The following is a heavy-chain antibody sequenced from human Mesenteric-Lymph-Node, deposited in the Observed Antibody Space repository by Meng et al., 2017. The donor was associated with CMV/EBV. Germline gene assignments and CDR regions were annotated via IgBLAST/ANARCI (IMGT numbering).Heavy chain of an antibody. CDR2: IYYSGAT. J-gene: IGHJ5*02. CDR1: GGSIISSSYY. V-gene: IGHV4-39*07. Sequence: CTAAGGSIISSSYYWGWSRQPPGKGLEGIGSIYYSGATYYNPSLKSRVTISVDTSKNQFSLKLTSVTAADTAVYYCARRKDLSGWFDPWGQGTLVTVSS. CDR3: ARRKDLSGWFDP.